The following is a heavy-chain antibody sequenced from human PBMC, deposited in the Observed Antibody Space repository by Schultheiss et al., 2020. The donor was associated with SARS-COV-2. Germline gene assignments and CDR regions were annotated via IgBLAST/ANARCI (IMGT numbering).Heavy chain of an antibody. CDR3: ARDVDYGDSPFDY. V-gene: IGHV3-21*01. J-gene: IGHJ4*02. CDR2: ISSSSSHI. D-gene: IGHD4-17*01. Sequence: GGSLRLSCAASGFTFSSYSMNWVRQAPGKGLEWVASISSSSSHIYYADSVKGRFTISRDNAKNSLYLQMNSLRAEDTAVYYCARDVDYGDSPFDYWGQGTLVTVSS. CDR1: GFTFSSYS.